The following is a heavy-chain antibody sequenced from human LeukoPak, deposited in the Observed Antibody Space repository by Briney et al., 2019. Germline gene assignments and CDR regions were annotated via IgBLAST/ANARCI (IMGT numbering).Heavy chain of an antibody. J-gene: IGHJ4*02. Sequence: GGSLRLSCAASGFTFSSYAMSWVRQAPGKGLEWVSAISGSGGTTYYADSVKGRFTISRDNSENTLYLQMNSLRAEDTAVYYCAKGYSGSYLDYWGQGTLVTVSS. CDR3: AKGYSGSYLDY. CDR1: GFTFSSYA. D-gene: IGHD1-26*01. V-gene: IGHV3-23*01. CDR2: ISGSGGTT.